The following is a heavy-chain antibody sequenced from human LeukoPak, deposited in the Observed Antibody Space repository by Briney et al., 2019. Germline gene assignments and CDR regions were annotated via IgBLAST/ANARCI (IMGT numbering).Heavy chain of an antibody. Sequence: GGSLRLSCAASGFTFSSYWMSWVRQAPGKGLEWVANIKQDGSEKYYVDSVKGRFTISRDNAKNSLYLQMNSLRAEDTAAYYCARPPFSGSYHDAFDIWGQGTMVTVSS. V-gene: IGHV3-7*01. D-gene: IGHD1-26*01. CDR3: ARPPFSGSYHDAFDI. CDR2: IKQDGSEK. CDR1: GFTFSSYW. J-gene: IGHJ3*02.